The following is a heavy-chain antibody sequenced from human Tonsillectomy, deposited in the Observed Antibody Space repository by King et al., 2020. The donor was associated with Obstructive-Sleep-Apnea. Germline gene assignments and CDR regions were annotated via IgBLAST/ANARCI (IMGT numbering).Heavy chain of an antibody. D-gene: IGHD3-9*01. CDR2: IYSSGST. CDR1: RGSISGSSYY. V-gene: IGHV4-39*07. CDR3: ARKLRYFDWLSKGYFDY. Sequence: QLQLQESGPGLVKPSETLSLTCTVSRGSISGSSYYWDWIRQPPGKGLEWSGSIYSSGSTYDNPSLKSRLTMSVDTSKNQFSLKLSSVTAADTAVYYCARKLRYFDWLSKGYFDYWGQGTLVTVSS. J-gene: IGHJ4*02.